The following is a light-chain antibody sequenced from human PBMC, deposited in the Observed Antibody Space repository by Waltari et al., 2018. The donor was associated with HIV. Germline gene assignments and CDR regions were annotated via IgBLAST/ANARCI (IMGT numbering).Light chain of an antibody. CDR3: SSYTSSGTLV. CDR1: SSDVGLYNY. J-gene: IGLJ3*02. Sequence: QSALTQSASVSGSPGQSITISCTGTSSDVGLYNYVSWYQQHPGKAPKLLIYDVSNRPSGVSDRFSGSKSGNTASLTISWLQAEDEADYYCSSYTSSGTLVFGGGTKLTVL. CDR2: DVS. V-gene: IGLV2-14*03.